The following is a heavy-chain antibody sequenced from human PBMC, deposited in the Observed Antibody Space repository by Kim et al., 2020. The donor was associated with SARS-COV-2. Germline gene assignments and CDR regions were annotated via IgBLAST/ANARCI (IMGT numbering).Heavy chain of an antibody. V-gene: IGHV3-21*01. J-gene: IGHJ4*02. D-gene: IGHD4-17*01. CDR1: GFTFSSYS. Sequence: GGSLRLSCAASGFTFSSYSMNWVRQAPGKGLEWVSSISSSSSYIYYADSVKGRFTISRDNAKNSLYLQMNSLRAEDTAVYYCARDYYGDYVALDYWGQGTLVTVSS. CDR3: ARDYYGDYVALDY. CDR2: ISSSSSYI.